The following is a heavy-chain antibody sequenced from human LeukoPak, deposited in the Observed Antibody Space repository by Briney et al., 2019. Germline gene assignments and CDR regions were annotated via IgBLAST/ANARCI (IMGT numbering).Heavy chain of an antibody. Sequence: SETLSLTCNVYGDSIRGYSWSWIRQPAGKGLEWIGRFHVTGSTTYLPSLEGRVTMALDTSKNQFSLKLTSMTAADTAVYFCPRDRFCRNAICHPALGLWGQGTLVSVSS. CDR1: GDSIRGYS. V-gene: IGHV4-4*07. D-gene: IGHD2-2*01. J-gene: IGHJ4*02. CDR2: FHVTGST. CDR3: PRDRFCRNAICHPALGL.